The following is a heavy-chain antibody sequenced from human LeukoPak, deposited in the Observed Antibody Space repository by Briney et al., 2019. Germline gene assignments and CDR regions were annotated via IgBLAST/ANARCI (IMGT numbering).Heavy chain of an antibody. J-gene: IGHJ4*02. V-gene: IGHV1-2*02. D-gene: IGHD1-1*01. CDR1: GYTFSGYY. CDR3: VPSNNFYYLDY. Sequence: GASVKVSCKTSGYTFSGYYMHWVRQAPGQGLEWMGWINPKSGVTSYPQKFQGRVSMTRDTYISTAYMELSRLRSDDTAVYYCVPSNNFYYLDYWGQGTLVTVSS. CDR2: INPKSGVT.